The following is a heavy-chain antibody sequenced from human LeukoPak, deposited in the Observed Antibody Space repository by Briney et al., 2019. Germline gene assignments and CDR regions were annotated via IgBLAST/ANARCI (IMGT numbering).Heavy chain of an antibody. Sequence: HPGGSLRLSWAASGFTFSSSAMSWVRQPPGKGLEWVSAISGSGGSTYYADSVKGRFTISRDNSKNTLYLQMNSLRAEDTAVYYCAKSSLVTRDYYYYYGMDVWGQGTTVTVSS. J-gene: IGHJ6*02. CDR3: AKSSLVTRDYYYYYGMDV. D-gene: IGHD3-9*01. CDR1: GFTFSSSA. CDR2: ISGSGGST. V-gene: IGHV3-23*01.